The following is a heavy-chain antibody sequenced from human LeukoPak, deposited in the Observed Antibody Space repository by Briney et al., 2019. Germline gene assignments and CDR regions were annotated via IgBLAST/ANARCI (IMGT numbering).Heavy chain of an antibody. J-gene: IGHJ4*02. CDR2: ICWNSGSI. V-gene: IGHV3-9*01. CDR3: ATVRWRTYYFDY. CDR1: GFTFDDYA. D-gene: IGHD4-17*01. Sequence: PGGSLRLSCAASGFTFDDYAMHWVRQAPGKGLEWVSGICWNSGSIGYADSVKGRFTISRDNAKNSLYLQMNSLRAEDTALYYCATVRWRTYYFDYWGQGTLVTVSS.